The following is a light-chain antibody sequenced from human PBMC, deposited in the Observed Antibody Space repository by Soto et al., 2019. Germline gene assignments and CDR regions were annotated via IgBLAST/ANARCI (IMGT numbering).Light chain of an antibody. Sequence: DIVMTQSPDSLAVSLGERATINCKSGQSLFYRSNNKSYLAWYQQTPGQPPKLLINWASIRESGVPDRFSGGGSGTDFTLTITGLQAEDVAVYYCHQYYNTPLTFGGGTKVEIK. J-gene: IGKJ4*01. CDR3: HQYYNTPLT. V-gene: IGKV4-1*01. CDR2: WAS. CDR1: QSLFYRSNNKSY.